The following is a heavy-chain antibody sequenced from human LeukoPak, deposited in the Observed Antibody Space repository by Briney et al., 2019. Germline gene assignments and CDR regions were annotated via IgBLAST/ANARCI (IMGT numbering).Heavy chain of an antibody. CDR2: IYYSGST. CDR3: ARGLMVRGVIGYYYYMDV. Sequence: SETLSLTCTVSGGSISSYYWSWIRQPPGKGLEWIGYIYYSGSTNYNPSLKSRVTISVDTPKNQFSLKLSSVTAADTAVYYCARGLMVRGVIGYYYYMDVWGKGTTVTVSS. J-gene: IGHJ6*03. D-gene: IGHD3-10*01. CDR1: GGSISSYY. V-gene: IGHV4-59*01.